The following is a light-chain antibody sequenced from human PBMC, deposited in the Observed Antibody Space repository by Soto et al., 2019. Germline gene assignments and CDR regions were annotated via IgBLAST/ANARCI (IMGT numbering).Light chain of an antibody. CDR3: CSYAGSDTPWV. J-gene: IGLJ3*02. CDR2: DVS. CDR1: SSDVGGYNY. Sequence: QSALTQPRSVSGSPGQSVTISCTGTSSDVGGYNYVSWYQQHPGKAPKLMIYDVSKRPSGVPDRFSGSKSGNTASLTISGLQAEDEADYYCCSYAGSDTPWVFGGGTQLTVL. V-gene: IGLV2-11*01.